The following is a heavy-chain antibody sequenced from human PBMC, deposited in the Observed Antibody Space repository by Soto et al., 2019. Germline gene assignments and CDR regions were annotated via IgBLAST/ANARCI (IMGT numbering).Heavy chain of an antibody. D-gene: IGHD2-8*02. Sequence: GESLKISCQGSGYAFSSYWIAWVRQMPGKGLEWMGIIYPGDSDTRYSPSFQGQVTISVDKSITTAYLQWSSLRASDTAMYYCARGYCTATICDPWFDPWGQGTLVTVSS. CDR2: IYPGDSDT. CDR3: ARGYCTATICDPWFDP. J-gene: IGHJ5*02. V-gene: IGHV5-51*01. CDR1: GYAFSSYW.